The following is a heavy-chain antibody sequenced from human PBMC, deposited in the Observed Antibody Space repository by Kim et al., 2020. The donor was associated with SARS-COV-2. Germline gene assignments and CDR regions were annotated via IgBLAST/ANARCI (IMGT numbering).Heavy chain of an antibody. Sequence: SETLSLTCTVSGGSISSYYWSWIRQPPGKGLEWIGYIYYSGSTNYNPSLKSRVTISVDTSKNQFSLKLSSVTAADTAVYYCASSSAEGGYEHPGVYDSSGYYVYWGQGTLVTVSS. CDR3: ASSSAEGGYEHPGVYDSSGYYVY. J-gene: IGHJ4*02. CDR2: IYYSGST. D-gene: IGHD3-22*01. V-gene: IGHV4-59*13. CDR1: GGSISSYY.